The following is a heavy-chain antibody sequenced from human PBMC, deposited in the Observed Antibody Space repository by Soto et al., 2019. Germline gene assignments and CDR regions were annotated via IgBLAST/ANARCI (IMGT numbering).Heavy chain of an antibody. J-gene: IGHJ4*02. CDR2: IIPIVGTA. V-gene: IGHV1-69*13. CDR1: RGTFSSYA. Sequence: SVKVSCKASRGTFSSYAISWVRQAPGQGLEWIGGIIPIVGTANYAQKFQGRVTVTADESTSTAYMELSSLRSEDTAVYYCASPIDSSGWPPGPFDYWGQGTLVTVSS. CDR3: ASPIDSSGWPPGPFDY. D-gene: IGHD6-19*01.